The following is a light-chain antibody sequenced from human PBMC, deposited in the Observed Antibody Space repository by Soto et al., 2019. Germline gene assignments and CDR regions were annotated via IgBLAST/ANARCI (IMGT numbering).Light chain of an antibody. CDR2: DAS. Sequence: EIVLTQSPATLSLSPGERGALSCRASQSVSSYLAWYQQKPGQAPRLLIYDASNRATGIPARFSGSGSGTDFTLTISNLEPEDFALYYCQQRNNWPPSFGPGTKVDIK. J-gene: IGKJ3*01. CDR1: QSVSSY. V-gene: IGKV3-11*01. CDR3: QQRNNWPPS.